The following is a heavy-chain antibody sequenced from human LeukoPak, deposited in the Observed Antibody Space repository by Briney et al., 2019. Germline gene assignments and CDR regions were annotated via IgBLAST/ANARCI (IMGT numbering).Heavy chain of an antibody. CDR3: TRAIKRQSTMIVVVIGEEDAFDI. D-gene: IGHD3-22*01. Sequence: GGSLRLSCTASGFTFGDYAMSWVRQAPGKGLEWVGFIRSKAYGGTTEYAASVKGRFTISSDDSKSIAYLQMNSLKTEDTAVYYCTRAIKRQSTMIVVVIGEEDAFDIWGQGTMVTVSS. J-gene: IGHJ3*02. CDR1: GFTFGDYA. V-gene: IGHV3-49*04. CDR2: IRSKAYGGTT.